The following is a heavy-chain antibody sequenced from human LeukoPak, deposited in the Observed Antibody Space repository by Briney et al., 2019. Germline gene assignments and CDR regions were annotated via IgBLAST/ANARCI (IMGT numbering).Heavy chain of an antibody. Sequence: GASVKVSCKASGFTFTSYAMHWVRQAPGQRFEWMGWINAGTGDTKYSQKFQGRVTITRDTSASTAYMELSSLRSEDTAEYYCARGGTWPSSAGYYYYYGVDVWGQGTTVIVSS. V-gene: IGHV1-3*01. D-gene: IGHD6-6*01. CDR1: GFTFTSYA. J-gene: IGHJ6*02. CDR3: ARGGTWPSSAGYYYYYGVDV. CDR2: INAGTGDT.